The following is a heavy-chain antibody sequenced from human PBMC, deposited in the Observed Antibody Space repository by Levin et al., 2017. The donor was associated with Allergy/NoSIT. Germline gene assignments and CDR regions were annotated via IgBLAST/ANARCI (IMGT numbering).Heavy chain of an antibody. CDR3: ARQHRITGTTVTAFDI. D-gene: IGHD1-20*01. Sequence: VASVKVSCKASGGTFSSYAISWVRQAPGQGLEWMGGIIPIFGTANYAQKFQGRVTITADESTSTAYMELSSLRSEDTAVYYCARQHRITGTTVTAFDIWGQGTMVTVSS. V-gene: IGHV1-69*13. J-gene: IGHJ3*02. CDR1: GGTFSSYA. CDR2: IIPIFGTA.